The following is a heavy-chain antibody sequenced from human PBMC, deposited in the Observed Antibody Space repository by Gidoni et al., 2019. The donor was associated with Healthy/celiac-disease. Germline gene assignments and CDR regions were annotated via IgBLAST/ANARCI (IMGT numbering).Heavy chain of an antibody. CDR1: GFTFSSYW. Sequence: EVQLVESGGGLVQPGGSLRLSCAASGFTFSSYWMSWVRQAPGKGLEWVANIKQDGSEKYYVDSVKGRFTISRDNAKNSLYLQMNSLRAEDTAGYYCARDTRAQYGSGSYKSSYYYYGMDVWGQGTTVTVSS. D-gene: IGHD3-10*01. CDR3: ARDTRAQYGSGSYKSSYYYYGMDV. V-gene: IGHV3-7*01. CDR2: IKQDGSEK. J-gene: IGHJ6*02.